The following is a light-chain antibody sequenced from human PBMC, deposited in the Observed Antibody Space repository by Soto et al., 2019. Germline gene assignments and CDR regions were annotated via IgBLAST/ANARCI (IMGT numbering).Light chain of an antibody. J-gene: IGKJ3*01. CDR2: GAS. CDR1: QSVSGNY. CDR3: QQANSFPLFT. Sequence: ENVLTQSPGTLSLSPGERATLSCRASQSVSGNYLAWYQQKPGQAPRLLIYGASRRATGIPDRFSGSGSGSDFTLTISSLEPEDFATYYCQQANSFPLFTFGPGTKVDIK. V-gene: IGKV3-20*01.